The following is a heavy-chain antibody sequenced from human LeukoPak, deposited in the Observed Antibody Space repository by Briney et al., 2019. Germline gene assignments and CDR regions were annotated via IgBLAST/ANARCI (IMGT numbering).Heavy chain of an antibody. CDR2: ISSSSSYI. Sequence: KSGGSLRLSCAASGFTFSSYSMNWVRQAPGKGLEWVSSISSSSSYIYYADSVKGRFTISRDNAKNSLYLQMNSLRAEDTAVYYCARDSPHHMVNFRFDYWGQGTLVTVSS. CDR1: GFTFSSYS. V-gene: IGHV3-21*01. J-gene: IGHJ4*02. CDR3: ARDSPHHMVNFRFDY. D-gene: IGHD5-18*01.